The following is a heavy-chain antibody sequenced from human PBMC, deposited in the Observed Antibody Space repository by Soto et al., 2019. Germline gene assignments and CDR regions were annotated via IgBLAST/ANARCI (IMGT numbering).Heavy chain of an antibody. D-gene: IGHD4-17*01. CDR2: INHSGST. CDR3: ARAMDYGDFSFDP. V-gene: IGHV4-34*01. CDR1: GGSFSGYY. Sequence: PSETLSLTCAVYGGSFSGYYWSWIRQPPGKGLEWIGEINHSGSTNYNPSLKSRVTISVDTSKNQFSLKLSSVTAADTAVYYCARAMDYGDFSFDPWGQGTLVTVSS. J-gene: IGHJ5*02.